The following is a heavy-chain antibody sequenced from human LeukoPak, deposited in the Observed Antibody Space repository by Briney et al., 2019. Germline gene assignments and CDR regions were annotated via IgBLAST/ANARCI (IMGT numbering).Heavy chain of an antibody. J-gene: IGHJ4*02. V-gene: IGHV3-74*01. CDR2: INSDGSST. Sequence: GGSLRLSCAASGFTFSSYWMHWVRQAPGKGLVWVSRINSDGSSTSYVDSVKGRFTIFRDNAKNTLYLQMNSLRAEDTAVYYCAREGMEWLEDYWGQGTLVTVSS. CDR3: AREGMEWLEDY. D-gene: IGHD3-3*01. CDR1: GFTFSSYW.